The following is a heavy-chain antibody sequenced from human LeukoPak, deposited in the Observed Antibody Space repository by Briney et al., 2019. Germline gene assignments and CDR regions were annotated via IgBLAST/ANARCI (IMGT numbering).Heavy chain of an antibody. V-gene: IGHV4-34*01. CDR3: ARSGPVQLWLRWFDP. Sequence: SETLSLTCAVYGGSFSGYYWSWIRQPPGKGLEWIGEINHNGSTNYNPSLKSRVTISVDTSKNQFSLKLSSVTAADTAVYYCARSGPVQLWLRWFDPWGQGTLVTVSS. J-gene: IGHJ5*02. CDR2: INHNGST. CDR1: GGSFSGYY. D-gene: IGHD5-18*01.